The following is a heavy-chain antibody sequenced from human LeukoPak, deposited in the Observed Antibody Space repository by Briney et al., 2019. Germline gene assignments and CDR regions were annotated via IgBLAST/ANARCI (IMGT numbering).Heavy chain of an antibody. CDR1: GFTFSSYG. V-gene: IGHV3-53*04. CDR2: IYSGGST. CDR3: ARDYAFDI. Sequence: GRSLRLSCAASGFTFSSYGMHWVRQAPGKGLEWVSVIYSGGSTYYADSVKGRFTISRHNSKNTLYLQMNSLRAEDTAVYYCARDYAFDIWGQGTMVTVSS. J-gene: IGHJ3*02.